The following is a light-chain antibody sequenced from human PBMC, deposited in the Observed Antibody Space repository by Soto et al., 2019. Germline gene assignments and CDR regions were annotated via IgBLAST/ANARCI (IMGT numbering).Light chain of an antibody. J-gene: IGKJ3*01. CDR1: QSISTW. Sequence: DIPMTQSPSTLSASVGDRVTITCRASQSISTWLAWYQQRPGEAPKLLIYTASGLDSGVPPRFSGSGSGTEFTLAISSPQPDDFAPYYCQQYDSYPFTFGRGTIVDIK. CDR2: TAS. V-gene: IGKV1-5*03. CDR3: QQYDSYPFT.